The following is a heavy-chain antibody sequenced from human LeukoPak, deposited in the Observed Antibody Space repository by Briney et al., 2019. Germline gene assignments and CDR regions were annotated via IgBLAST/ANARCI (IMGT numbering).Heavy chain of an antibody. Sequence: GGSLRLSCAASGFTFSSYAMSWVRQAPGKGLEWVSAISGSGGSTYYADSVKGRFTISRDNSKNTLYLQMNSLRAEDTAVYYCAKDLSPLAAAGSWFDPWGQGTLVTVSS. CDR1: GFTFSSYA. CDR3: AKDLSPLAAAGSWFDP. V-gene: IGHV3-23*01. J-gene: IGHJ5*02. CDR2: ISGSGGST. D-gene: IGHD6-13*01.